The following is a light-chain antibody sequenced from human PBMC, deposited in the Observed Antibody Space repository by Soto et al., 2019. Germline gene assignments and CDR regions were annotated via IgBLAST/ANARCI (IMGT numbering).Light chain of an antibody. CDR3: QQRSNRPLT. CDR2: DAS. Sequence: EIVLTQSPATLSLSPGERATLSCRASQSVSSYLAWYQQKPGQAPRLLIYDASNRATGIPARFSGSGSGTDFTLTISSLEPEDFAVYYCQQRSNRPLTSGGGTKVEIK. CDR1: QSVSSY. V-gene: IGKV3-11*01. J-gene: IGKJ4*01.